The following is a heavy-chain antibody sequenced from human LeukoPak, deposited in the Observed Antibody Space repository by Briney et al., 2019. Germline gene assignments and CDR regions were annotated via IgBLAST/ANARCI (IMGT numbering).Heavy chain of an antibody. CDR3: ARARTDLESGDLSYAFEI. V-gene: IGHV1-8*02. CDR2: MNPNSANT. D-gene: IGHD1-1*01. Sequence: ASVKVSCKASGGTFNSYAINWVRQAAGQGLEWMGWMNPNSANTGYAEKFQGRVTMTRDNPMSTAYMELSGLRPEDTAVYYCARARTDLESGDLSYAFEIWGQGTMITVSS. CDR1: GGTFNSYA. J-gene: IGHJ3*02.